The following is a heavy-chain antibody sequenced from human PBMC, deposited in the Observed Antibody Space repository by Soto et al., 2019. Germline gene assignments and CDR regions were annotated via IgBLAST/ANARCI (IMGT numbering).Heavy chain of an antibody. CDR3: ARATSIAEGFDP. J-gene: IGHJ5*02. D-gene: IGHD6-6*01. V-gene: IGHV4-31*03. CDR2: IYYSGST. CDR1: GGSISSGGYY. Sequence: SETLSLTCTVSGGSISSGGYYWSWIRQHPGKGLEWIGYIYYSGSTYYNPSLKSRVTISVDTSKNQFSLKLSSVTAADTAVYYCARATSIAEGFDPWGQGTLVTVSS.